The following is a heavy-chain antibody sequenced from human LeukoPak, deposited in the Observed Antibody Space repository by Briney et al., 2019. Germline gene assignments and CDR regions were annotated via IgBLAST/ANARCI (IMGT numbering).Heavy chain of an antibody. V-gene: IGHV1-18*01. Sequence: GASVKVSCKASGFSFISYGFSWVRQAPGQGLEWMGWIGGYDGDRHYAQQFQGRVTITTDTSTSTAYMELRSLRSDDTAVYYCARDLWNFYDSSGYYRGFDYWGQGTLVTVSS. CDR2: IGGYDGDR. J-gene: IGHJ4*02. CDR3: ARDLWNFYDSSGYYRGFDY. CDR1: GFSFISYG. D-gene: IGHD3-22*01.